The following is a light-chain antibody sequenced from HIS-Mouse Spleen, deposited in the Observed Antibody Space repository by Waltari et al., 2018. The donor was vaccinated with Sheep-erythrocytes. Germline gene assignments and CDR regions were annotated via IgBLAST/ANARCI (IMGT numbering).Light chain of an antibody. CDR2: DVS. J-gene: IGLJ2*01. CDR3: CSYAGSYTFVV. CDR1: SSDVGGYNY. V-gene: IGLV2-11*02. Sequence: QSALTQPRSVPGSPGPSVTISCPGTSSDVGGYNYVSWYQQHPGKAPKLMIYDVSKRPSGVPDRFSGSKSGNTASLTISGLQAEDEADYYCCSYAGSYTFVVFGGGTKLTVL.